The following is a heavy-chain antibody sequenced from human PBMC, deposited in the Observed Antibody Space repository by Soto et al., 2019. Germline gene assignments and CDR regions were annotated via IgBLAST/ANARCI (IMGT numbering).Heavy chain of an antibody. J-gene: IGHJ4*02. D-gene: IGHD6-19*01. Sequence: GGSLRLSCAASGFTFSSYAMSWVRQAPGKGLEWISYISSSSSSTYYADSVKGRFTIPRDNAKNSLYLQMNSLRADDTAVYYCAKRGSGWSVDYWGQGTLVTVSS. CDR1: GFTFSSYA. V-gene: IGHV3-48*01. CDR2: ISSSSSST. CDR3: AKRGSGWSVDY.